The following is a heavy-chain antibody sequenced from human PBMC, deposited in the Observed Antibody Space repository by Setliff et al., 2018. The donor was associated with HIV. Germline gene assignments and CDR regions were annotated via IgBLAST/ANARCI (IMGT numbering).Heavy chain of an antibody. D-gene: IGHD2-8*01. CDR2: IYHDGNEK. CDR3: AKDSGVYYFDY. J-gene: IGHJ4*02. V-gene: IGHV3-30*18. CDR1: GFTFSSYE. Sequence: PGGSLRLSCAASGFTFSSYEMNWVRQAPGKGLEWVALIYHDGNEKHYADSVKGRFTISRDNSKNTLYLQMNSLRAEDTAVYYCAKDSGVYYFDYWGQGTLVTVSS.